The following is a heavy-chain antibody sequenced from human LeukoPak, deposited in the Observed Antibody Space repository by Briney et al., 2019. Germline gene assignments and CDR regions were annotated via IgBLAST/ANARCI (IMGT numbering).Heavy chain of an antibody. CDR2: ISSSSSTI. V-gene: IGHV3-48*01. D-gene: IGHD6-19*01. CDR1: GFTFSSYS. Sequence: GGSLRLSCAASGFTFSSYSMNWVRQAPGKGLEWVSYISSSSSTIYHADSVKGRFTISRDNAKNSLYLQMNSLRAEDTAVYYCARDPWGYSSGWYDYWGQGTLVTVSS. CDR3: ARDPWGYSSGWYDY. J-gene: IGHJ4*02.